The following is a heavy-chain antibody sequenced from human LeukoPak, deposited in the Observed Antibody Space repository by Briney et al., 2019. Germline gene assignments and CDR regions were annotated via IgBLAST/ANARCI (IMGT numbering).Heavy chain of an antibody. CDR3: ARSTVTYNWFDP. CDR2: INHSGST. J-gene: IGHJ5*02. V-gene: IGHV4-34*01. D-gene: IGHD4-17*01. CDR1: GGSFSGYY. Sequence: ETLSLTCAVYGGSFSGYYWSWIRQPPGKGLEWIGEINHSGSTNYNPSLKSRVTISVDTSKNQFSLKLSSVTAADTAVYYCARSTVTYNWFDPWGQGTLVTVSS.